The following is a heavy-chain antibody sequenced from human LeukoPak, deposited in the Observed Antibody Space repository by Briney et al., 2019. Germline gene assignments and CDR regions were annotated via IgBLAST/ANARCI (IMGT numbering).Heavy chain of an antibody. J-gene: IGHJ5*02. V-gene: IGHV4-34*01. D-gene: IGHD3-10*01. CDR1: GGSLSGYY. CDR2: IYHSGTT. CDR3: ARHFYYSSGSS. Sequence: SETLSLTCAVYGGSLSGYYWSWIRQPPGKGLEWIGEIYHSGTTNYNPSLKSRVIISVDTSKTQFSLKLSSVTAADTAVYYCARHFYYSSGSSWGQGTLVTVSS.